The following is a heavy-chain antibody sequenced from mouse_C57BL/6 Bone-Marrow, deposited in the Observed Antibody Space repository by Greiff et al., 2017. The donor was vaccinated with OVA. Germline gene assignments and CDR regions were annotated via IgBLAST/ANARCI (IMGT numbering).Heavy chain of an antibody. V-gene: IGHV1-26*01. Sequence: EVQLHQSGPELVKPGASVKISCKASGYTFTDYYMNWVKQSHGKSLEWIGDINPNNGGTSYNQKFKGKATLTVDKSSSTAYMELRSLTSEDSAVYYCARNYGSSPFAYWGQGTLVTVSA. CDR1: GYTFTDYY. CDR3: ARNYGSSPFAY. D-gene: IGHD1-1*01. CDR2: INPNNGGT. J-gene: IGHJ3*01.